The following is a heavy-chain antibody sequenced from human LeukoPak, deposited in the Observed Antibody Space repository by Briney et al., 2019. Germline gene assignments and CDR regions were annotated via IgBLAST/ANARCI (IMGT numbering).Heavy chain of an antibody. D-gene: IGHD6-13*01. CDR2: IIPIFGTA. J-gene: IGHJ6*02. CDR3: ARGIQSWYVFGMDV. V-gene: IGHV1-69*13. CDR1: GGTFSSYA. Sequence: ASVTVSCKASGGTFSSYAISWVRQAPGQGLEWMGGIIPIFGTANYAQKFQGRVTITADESTSTAYMELSSLRSEDTAVYYCARGIQSWYVFGMDVWGQGTTVTVSS.